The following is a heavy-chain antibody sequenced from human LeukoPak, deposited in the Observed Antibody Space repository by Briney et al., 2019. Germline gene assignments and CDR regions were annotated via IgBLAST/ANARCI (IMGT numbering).Heavy chain of an antibody. Sequence: GGSLRLSCAASGFTFSSYSMNWVRQAPGKGLEWVSSISSSSSYIYYADSVKGRFTISRDNSKNTLYLQMNSLRAEDTAVYYCAKARELQYSDYWGQGTLVTVSS. CDR2: ISSSSSYI. V-gene: IGHV3-21*04. D-gene: IGHD1-7*01. CDR1: GFTFSSYS. J-gene: IGHJ4*02. CDR3: AKARELQYSDY.